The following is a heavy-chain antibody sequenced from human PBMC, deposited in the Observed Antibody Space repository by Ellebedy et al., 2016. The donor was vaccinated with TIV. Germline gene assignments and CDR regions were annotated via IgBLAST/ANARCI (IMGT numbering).Heavy chain of an antibody. J-gene: IGHJ1*01. Sequence: GGSLRLSCAASGFIFSNFWMTWVRQAPGKGLEWVGRIYTDGKTTDYAAPVKGRFTISRDDSKNTLYLQMNSLKTEDTAVYYCTPYVSGYCQHWGQGTLVTVSS. CDR3: TPYVSGYCQH. V-gene: IGHV3-15*01. CDR1: GFIFSNFW. D-gene: IGHD3-3*01. CDR2: IYTDGKTT.